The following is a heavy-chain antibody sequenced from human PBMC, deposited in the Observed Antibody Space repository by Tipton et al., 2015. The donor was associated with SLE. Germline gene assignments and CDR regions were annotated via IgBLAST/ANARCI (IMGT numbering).Heavy chain of an antibody. V-gene: IGHV4-4*07. CDR1: GGSISSYY. CDR2: IYSSGTT. Sequence: TLSLTCTVSGGSISSYYWSWIRQPAGKGLEGIGRIYSSGTTNYCPTLKSRVTMSVDTSKNQFSLQLSSVTAADTAVYHCASISYRASRPSYYYYYGMDVWGQGTTVTVS. D-gene: IGHD6-6*01. J-gene: IGHJ6*02. CDR3: ASISYRASRPSYYYYYGMDV.